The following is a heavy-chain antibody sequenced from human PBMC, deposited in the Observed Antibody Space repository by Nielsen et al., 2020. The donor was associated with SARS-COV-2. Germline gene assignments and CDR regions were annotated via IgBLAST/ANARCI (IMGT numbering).Heavy chain of an antibody. V-gene: IGHV5-51*01. D-gene: IGHD1-1*01. J-gene: IGHJ5*02. CDR3: ARYDDWFDP. Sequence: KVSCKASGYNFTDNWTGWVRQMPGKGLEWMGIIYPGDSDTRYSPSFQGQVTMSVDTSTDTAYLEWRSLKASDTATYYCARYDDWFDPWGQGTLVTVTS. CDR1: GYNFTDNW. CDR2: IYPGDSDT.